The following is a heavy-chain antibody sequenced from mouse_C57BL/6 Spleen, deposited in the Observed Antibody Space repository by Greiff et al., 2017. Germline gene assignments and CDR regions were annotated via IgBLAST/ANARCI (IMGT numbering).Heavy chain of an antibody. D-gene: IGHD2-5*01. V-gene: IGHV14-1*01. CDR2: IDPADGDT. J-gene: IGHJ3*01. Sequence: EVQLQQPGAELVRPGASVKLSCTASGFNIKDYYMHWVKQRPEQGLEWIGRIDPADGDTEYAPKFQGKATMTADTSSNTAYLQRSSLTSEDTAVYYCSTKTNSNYGGFAYWGQGTLVTVSA. CDR3: STKTNSNYGGFAY. CDR1: GFNIKDYY.